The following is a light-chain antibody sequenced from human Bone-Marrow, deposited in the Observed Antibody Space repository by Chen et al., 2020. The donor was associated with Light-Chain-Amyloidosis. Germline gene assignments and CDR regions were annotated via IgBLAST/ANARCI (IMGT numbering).Light chain of an antibody. CDR1: DLPTKY. CDR2: RDT. Sequence: SYELTQPPSVSVSPGQPARITCSGDDLPTKYAYWYRQKPGQAPVLVIHRDTERPWGISERFAGSSSGTTATLTISGVQAEDEADYHCQSADSSGTYEVIFGGGTKLTVL. V-gene: IGLV3-25*03. CDR3: QSADSSGTYEVI. J-gene: IGLJ2*01.